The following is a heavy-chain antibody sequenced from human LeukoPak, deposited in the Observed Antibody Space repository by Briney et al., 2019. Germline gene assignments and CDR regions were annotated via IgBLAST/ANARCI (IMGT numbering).Heavy chain of an antibody. J-gene: IGHJ4*02. Sequence: QTLSLPCAISGDIVSSNSGVWAWIRQSRSRGFEWQGRTFYRYKWYIHYAVCVKSRITINPDTFKNQFSLQVRSVTPEDTVGYYCVRGLGVDSLREYGRQKPLHTVPS. CDR2: TFYRYKWYI. CDR3: VRGLGVDSLREY. D-gene: IGHD3-3*01. V-gene: IGHV6-1*01. CDR1: GDIVSSNSGV.